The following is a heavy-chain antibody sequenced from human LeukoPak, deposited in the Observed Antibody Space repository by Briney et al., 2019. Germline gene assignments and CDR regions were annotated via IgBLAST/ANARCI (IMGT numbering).Heavy chain of an antibody. V-gene: IGHV4-4*07. J-gene: IGHJ5*02. Sequence: SETLSLTCTVSGGSISSYYWGWLRQPAGKGLEWIGRIYASGNTDYNPSLTSRVTMSIDTSKSQFSLRLTSVTAADTAVYYCARDYYDSSGYSLFALWGQGTLVTVSS. CDR1: GGSISSYY. CDR3: ARDYYDSSGYSLFAL. CDR2: IYASGNT. D-gene: IGHD3-22*01.